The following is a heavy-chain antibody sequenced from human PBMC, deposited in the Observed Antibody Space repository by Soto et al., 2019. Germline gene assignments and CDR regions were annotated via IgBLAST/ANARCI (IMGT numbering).Heavy chain of an antibody. CDR3: ATLGYYDSSGYPYYFDY. D-gene: IGHD3-22*01. CDR1: GFTFSSYS. Sequence: GGSLRLSCAASGFTFSSYSMNWVRQAPGKGLEWVSYISSSSSTIYYADSVKGRFTISRDNAKNSLYLQMNSLRDEDTAVYYCATLGYYDSSGYPYYFDYWGQGTLVTVSS. V-gene: IGHV3-48*02. J-gene: IGHJ4*02. CDR2: ISSSSSTI.